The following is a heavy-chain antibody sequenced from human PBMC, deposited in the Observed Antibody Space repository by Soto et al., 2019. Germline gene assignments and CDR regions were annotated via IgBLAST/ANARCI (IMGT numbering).Heavy chain of an antibody. CDR1: GCSISSNIYY. CDR2: IHYSGST. V-gene: IGHV4-39*07. J-gene: IGHJ5*02. D-gene: IGHD3-22*01. CDR3: ARGINYYDSSGDSWFDP. Sequence: PSETLSLSCTVSGCSISSNIYYWGWIRQPPGKGLEWIGNIHYSGSTYYDSSLKSRVTVSVDRSKNQFSLKMSSVTAADTAVYYCARGINYYDSSGDSWFDPWGQGTLVTVSS.